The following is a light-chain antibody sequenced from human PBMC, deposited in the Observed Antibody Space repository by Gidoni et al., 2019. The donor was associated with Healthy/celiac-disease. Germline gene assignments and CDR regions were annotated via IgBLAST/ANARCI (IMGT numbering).Light chain of an antibody. CDR2: AAS. CDR1: QSISSY. J-gene: IGKJ2*01. V-gene: IGKV1-39*01. CDR3: QQSYSTPYT. Sequence: DIHMTQSPSSLSAAVGDRVTITCRASQSISSYLHWYQQKPGKAPKLLIYAASSLQSGVPSRFSGSGSGTDFTLTISSLQPEDFATYYCQQSYSTPYTFGQGTKLEIK.